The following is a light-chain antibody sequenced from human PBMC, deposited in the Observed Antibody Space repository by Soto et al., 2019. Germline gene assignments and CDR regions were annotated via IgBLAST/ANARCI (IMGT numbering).Light chain of an antibody. CDR2: GAS. V-gene: IGKV1-5*01. J-gene: IGKJ1*01. Sequence: DIQMTQSPSTLSASVGDRVTITCRASQTIDSWLAWHQQKPGKAPKLLIYGASSLESGVPSRFSGSGSETEFTLTISSLQPDDFATYYCQQYDSYWTFGQGTKVEIK. CDR3: QQYDSYWT. CDR1: QTIDSW.